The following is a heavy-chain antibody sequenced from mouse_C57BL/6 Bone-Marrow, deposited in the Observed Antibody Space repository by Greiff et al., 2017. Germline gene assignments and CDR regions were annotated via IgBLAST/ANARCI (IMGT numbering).Heavy chain of an antibody. Sequence: EVKVVESGGGLVKPGGSLKLSCAASGFTFSSYALSWVRQTPEKRLEWVATISDGGSYTYYPDNVKGRFTISRDNDKNNLYLQMSHLKSEDTTMYYCARHYDYDVYAMDYWGQGTSVTVSS. CDR3: ARHYDYDVYAMDY. CDR2: ISDGGSYT. D-gene: IGHD2-4*01. V-gene: IGHV5-4*03. CDR1: GFTFSSYA. J-gene: IGHJ4*01.